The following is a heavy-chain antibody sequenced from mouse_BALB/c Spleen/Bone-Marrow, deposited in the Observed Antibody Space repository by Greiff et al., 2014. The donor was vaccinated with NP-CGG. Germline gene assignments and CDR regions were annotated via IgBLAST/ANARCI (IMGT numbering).Heavy chain of an antibody. D-gene: IGHD5-1*01. Sequence: EVKVEESGGGLVQPGGSLRLSCTTSGFTFTDYFMTWVRQPPGKALEWLGFIRNKANGYTTEYNPSVKGRFTISRDTSQGILYLQINTLRAEDSAIYFCARDYSGYFDFWGQGTTLTVSS. CDR1: GFTFTDYF. CDR3: ARDYSGYFDF. J-gene: IGHJ2*01. V-gene: IGHV7-3*02. CDR2: IRNKANGYTT.